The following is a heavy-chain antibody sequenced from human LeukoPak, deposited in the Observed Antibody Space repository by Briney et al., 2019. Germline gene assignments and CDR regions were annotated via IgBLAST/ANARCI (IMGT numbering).Heavy chain of an antibody. Sequence: SETLSLTCTVSGGSISSSSYYWGWIRQPPGKGLEWIGSIYYSGSTYYNPSLKSRVTISVDTSKNQFSLKLSSVTAADTAVYYCARITVRWGRFDNWGQGTLVTVSS. CDR1: GGSISSSSYY. D-gene: IGHD1-20*01. CDR3: ARITVRWGRFDN. J-gene: IGHJ4*02. V-gene: IGHV4-39*01. CDR2: IYYSGST.